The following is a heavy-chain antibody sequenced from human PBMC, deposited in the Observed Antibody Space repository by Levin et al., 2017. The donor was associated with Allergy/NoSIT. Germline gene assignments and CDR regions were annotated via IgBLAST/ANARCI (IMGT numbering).Heavy chain of an antibody. CDR2: IIASGTNT. Sequence: GGSLRLSCVVSEFTFSSSAMSWVRQSPTKGLEWVSTIIASGTNTYYADSVQGRFTVSRDNSKNTLYLQMNSLRDEDSALYYCAKFYTSGGRYFDSWGQGTLVTVSS. J-gene: IGHJ4*02. V-gene: IGHV3-23*01. D-gene: IGHD6-19*01. CDR3: AKFYTSGGRYFDS. CDR1: EFTFSSSA.